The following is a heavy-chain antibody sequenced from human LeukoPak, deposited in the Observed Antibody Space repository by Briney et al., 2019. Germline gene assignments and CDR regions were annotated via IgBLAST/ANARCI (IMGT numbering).Heavy chain of an antibody. J-gene: IGHJ3*02. Sequence: NPSETLSLTCTVSGGSISSSSYYWGWIRQPPGKGLEWIGSIYYSGSTYYNPSLKSRVTISVDTSKNQFSLKLSSVTAADTAVYYCAITRDGYNQSPPDAFDIWGQGTMVTVSS. CDR2: IYYSGST. CDR3: AITRDGYNQSPPDAFDI. CDR1: GGSISSSSYY. V-gene: IGHV4-39*01. D-gene: IGHD5-24*01.